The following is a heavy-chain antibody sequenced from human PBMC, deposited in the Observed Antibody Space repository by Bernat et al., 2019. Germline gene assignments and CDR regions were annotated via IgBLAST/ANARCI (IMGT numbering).Heavy chain of an antibody. CDR3: ARATRFDATFHDL. V-gene: IGHV3-72*01. J-gene: IGHJ4*02. CDR2: GRSKDKGYTT. D-gene: IGHD2-2*01. Sequence: EVQLVESGGGLVQSGGSLRLSCAASGFTFSAHYMAWVRLAPGTGLEWVSFGRSKDKGYTTEYAASVRGRFTISRDDSKTSLYLQMNSLKSEDTATYYCARATRFDATFHDLWGQGTQVTVSS. CDR1: GFTFSAHY.